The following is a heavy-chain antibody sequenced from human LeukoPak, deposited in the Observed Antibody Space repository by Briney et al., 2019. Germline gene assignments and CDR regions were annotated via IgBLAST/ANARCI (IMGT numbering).Heavy chain of an antibody. CDR2: IYYSGST. Sequence: PSEALSLTCTVSGGSISSYYWSWSRHPPGGGVEWIGDIYYSGSTNYNPSLKSRGTISVATLKNKFPMKVSSVTDADTAVYYCARVDSSWYEDYWGQGTMVTVSS. J-gene: IGHJ4*02. D-gene: IGHD6-13*01. CDR1: GGSISSYY. V-gene: IGHV4-59*01. CDR3: ARVDSSWYEDY.